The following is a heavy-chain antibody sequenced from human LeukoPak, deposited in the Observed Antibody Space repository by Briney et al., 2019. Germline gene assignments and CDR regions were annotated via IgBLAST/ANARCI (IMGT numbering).Heavy chain of an antibody. J-gene: IGHJ5*02. CDR2: IIPIFGTA. Sequence: SVKVSCKASGGTFSSYAISWVRQAPGQGLEWVGGIIPIFGTANYAQKFQGRVTITTDESTSTAYMELSSLRSEDTAVYYCARAATELTDNNWFDPWGQGTLVTVSS. CDR1: GGTFSSYA. D-gene: IGHD2-15*01. CDR3: ARAATELTDNNWFDP. V-gene: IGHV1-69*05.